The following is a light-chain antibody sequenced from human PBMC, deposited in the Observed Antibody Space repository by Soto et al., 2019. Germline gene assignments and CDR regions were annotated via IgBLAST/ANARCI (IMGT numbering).Light chain of an antibody. Sequence: QSALTQPASVSGSPGQSITISCTGTSSDVGAYNHVSWYQQHPGKAPKLMIYEVSYRPSGVSNRFSGSKSGNTASLTISGLQAEDEADYYCTSFTTSSTWVFGGGTKLTVL. CDR2: EVS. J-gene: IGLJ3*02. CDR3: TSFTTSSTWV. V-gene: IGLV2-14*01. CDR1: SSDVGAYNH.